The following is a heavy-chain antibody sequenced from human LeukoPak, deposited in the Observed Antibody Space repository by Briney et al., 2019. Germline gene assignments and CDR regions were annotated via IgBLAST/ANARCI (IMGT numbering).Heavy chain of an antibody. D-gene: IGHD3-22*01. CDR2: IYCSGTA. V-gene: IGHV4-59*01. Sequence: SETLSLTCTVSGGSISRYYWSWVRQPPGKGLEWIGFIYCSGTANYSPSLKRRVTLSIDTSNNQFSLKLSSVTAADTAVYYCARDTPDCRGYYFDYWGQGTLVTASS. CDR1: GGSISRYY. J-gene: IGHJ4*02. CDR3: ARDTPDCRGYYFDY.